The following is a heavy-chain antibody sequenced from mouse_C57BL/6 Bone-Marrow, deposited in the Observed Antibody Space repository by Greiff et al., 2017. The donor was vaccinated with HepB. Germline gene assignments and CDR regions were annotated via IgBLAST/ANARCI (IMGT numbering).Heavy chain of an antibody. V-gene: IGHV1-19*01. Sequence: EVQLQQSGPVLVKPGASVKMSCKASGYTFTGYYMNWVKQSPGKGLEWIGVINPYNGGTSYNQKFKGKATLTVDKSSSTAYMELNSLTSEDSAVYYCARSGRNHFAYWGQGTLVTVSA. CDR3: ARSGRNHFAY. CDR1: GYTFTGYY. CDR2: INPYNGGT. J-gene: IGHJ3*01.